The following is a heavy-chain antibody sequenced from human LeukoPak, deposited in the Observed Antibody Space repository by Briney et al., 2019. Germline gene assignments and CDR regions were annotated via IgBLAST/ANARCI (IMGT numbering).Heavy chain of an antibody. CDR2: IKPDGSEK. J-gene: IGHJ4*02. CDR1: GFAFSTYW. CDR3: ARGIGDY. D-gene: IGHD2/OR15-2a*01. Sequence: GGSLRLSCAASGFAFSTYWISWVRQAPGKGLEWVAHIKPDGSEKYYLDSVKGRFTISRDNAGNSLYLQMSSLGAEDTAVYYCARGIGDYWGQGTLVTVSS. V-gene: IGHV3-7*01.